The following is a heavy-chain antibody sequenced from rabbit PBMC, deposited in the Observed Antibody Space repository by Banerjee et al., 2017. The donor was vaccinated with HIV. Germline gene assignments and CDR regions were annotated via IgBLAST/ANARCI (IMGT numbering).Heavy chain of an antibody. CDR2: IYAGSSGST. J-gene: IGHJ4*01. D-gene: IGHD4-1*01. Sequence: QEQLEESGGDLVKPEGSLTLTCTASGFSFSNKYVMCWVRQAPGKGLEWIACIYAGSSGSTDYASWAKGRFTISKTSSTTVTLQMTSLTAADTATYFCARDLAGAIGWNFNLWGPGTLVTVS. CDR1: GFSFSNKYV. V-gene: IGHV1S45*01. CDR3: ARDLAGAIGWNFNL.